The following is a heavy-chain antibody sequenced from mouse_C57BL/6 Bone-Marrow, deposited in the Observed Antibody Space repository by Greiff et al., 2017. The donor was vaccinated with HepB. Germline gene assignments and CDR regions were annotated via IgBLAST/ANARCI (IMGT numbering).Heavy chain of an antibody. J-gene: IGHJ4*01. Sequence: SGPELVKPGASVKISCKASGYSFTDYNMNWVKQSNGKSLEWIGVINPNYGTTSYNQKFKGKATLTVDQSSSTAYMQLNSLTSEDSAVYYCARFDMVTTDYYAMDYWGQGTSVTVSS. CDR2: INPNYGTT. CDR3: ARFDMVTTDYYAMDY. CDR1: GYSFTDYN. D-gene: IGHD2-1*01. V-gene: IGHV1-39*01.